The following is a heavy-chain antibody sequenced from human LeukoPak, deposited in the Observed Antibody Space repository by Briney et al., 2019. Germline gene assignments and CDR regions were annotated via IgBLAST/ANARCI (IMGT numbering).Heavy chain of an antibody. CDR1: GGTFNSYA. Sequence: SVKVSCKASGGTFNSYAITWVRQAPGQGLEWMGGIIPMFAPARYAQNFQDRVTITTDASTSTAYMEMSSLKSEDTAVYYCARGAHSGGFSSRFHPWGQGTLVTVAS. CDR2: IIPMFAPA. V-gene: IGHV1-69*05. J-gene: IGHJ5*02. CDR3: ARGAHSGGFSSRFHP. D-gene: IGHD3-10*01.